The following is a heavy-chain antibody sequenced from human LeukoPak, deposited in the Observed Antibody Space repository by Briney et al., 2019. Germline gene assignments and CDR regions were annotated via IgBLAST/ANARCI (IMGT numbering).Heavy chain of an antibody. J-gene: IGHJ5*02. CDR1: GYTFTSYY. V-gene: IGHV1-18*04. CDR2: ISADNGNT. CDR3: AREGFRRFDP. Sequence: ASVKVSCKASGYTFTSYYMHWVRQAPGQGLEWMGWISADNGNTNYAQKLQGRATMTTDTSTSTAYMELRSLRFDDSAVYYCAREGFRRFDPWGQGTLVTVSS.